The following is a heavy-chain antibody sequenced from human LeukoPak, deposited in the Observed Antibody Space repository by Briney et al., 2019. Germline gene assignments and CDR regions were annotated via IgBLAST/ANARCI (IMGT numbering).Heavy chain of an antibody. CDR3: ARGPSITMIVVVPSRWFDP. Sequence: ASVKVSCKASGYTFTSYDINWVQQATGQGLEWMGWMNPNSGNTGYAQKFQGRVTMTRNTSISTAYMELSSLRSEDTAVYYCARGPSITMIVVVPSRWFDPWGQGTLVTVSS. D-gene: IGHD3-22*01. J-gene: IGHJ5*02. CDR2: MNPNSGNT. V-gene: IGHV1-8*01. CDR1: GYTFTSYD.